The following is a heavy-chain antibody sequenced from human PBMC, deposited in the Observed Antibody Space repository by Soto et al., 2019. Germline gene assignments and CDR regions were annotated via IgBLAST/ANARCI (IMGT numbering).Heavy chain of an antibody. Sequence: SETLSLTXTVSGGSISSGGYYWSWIRQHPGKGLEWIGYIYYSGSTYYNPSLKSRVTISVDTSKNQFSLKLSSVTAADTAVYYCAREHYYDSSGNYFEDPYFDYWGQGTLVTVSS. CDR1: GGSISSGGYY. D-gene: IGHD3-22*01. CDR2: IYYSGST. CDR3: AREHYYDSSGNYFEDPYFDY. J-gene: IGHJ4*02. V-gene: IGHV4-31*02.